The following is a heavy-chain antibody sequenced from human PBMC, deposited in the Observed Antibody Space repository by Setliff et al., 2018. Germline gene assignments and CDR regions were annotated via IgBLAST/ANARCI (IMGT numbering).Heavy chain of an antibody. Sequence: TLSLTCAVSGGSISNTFYYWTWIRQPAGKGLEWIGQIYTSWSTNYNPSLKSRVTISVDTSKDQFSLQLSSVTAADTAVYYCARMSGFLYIDVWGKGTTVTV. V-gene: IGHV4-61*09. CDR1: GGSISNTFYY. J-gene: IGHJ6*04. CDR3: ARMSGFLYIDV. CDR2: IYTSWST. D-gene: IGHD3-3*01.